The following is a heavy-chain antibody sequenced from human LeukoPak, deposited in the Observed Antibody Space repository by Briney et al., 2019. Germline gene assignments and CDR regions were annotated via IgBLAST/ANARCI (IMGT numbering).Heavy chain of an antibody. CDR1: GYTFTSYA. V-gene: IGHV7-4-1*02. CDR2: INTNTGNP. Sequence: ASVKVSCKASGYTFTSYAMNWVRQAPGQGLEWMGWINTNTGNPTYAQGFTGRFVFSLDTSVSTAYLQISSLKAEDTAVYYCARVGTSDIVVVPVVGQQQLVPSTDYYGMDVWGQGTTVTVSS. J-gene: IGHJ6*02. D-gene: IGHD2-2*01. CDR3: ARVGTSDIVVVPVVGQQQLVPSTDYYGMDV.